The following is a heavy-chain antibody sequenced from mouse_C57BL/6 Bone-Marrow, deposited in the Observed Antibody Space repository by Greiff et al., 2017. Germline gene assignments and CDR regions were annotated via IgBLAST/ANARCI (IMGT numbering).Heavy chain of an antibody. CDR3: ARENYYGSKGY. J-gene: IGHJ2*01. D-gene: IGHD1-1*01. CDR2: IYPGDGDT. V-gene: IGHV1-82*01. Sequence: VKLLESGPELVKPGASVKISCKASGYDFSSSWMNWVKQRPGKGLAWIGRIYPGDGDTNYNGKFKGKATLTADKSSSTAYMQLISLTSDDSAVYFCARENYYGSKGYWGQGTTLTVSS. CDR1: GYDFSSSW.